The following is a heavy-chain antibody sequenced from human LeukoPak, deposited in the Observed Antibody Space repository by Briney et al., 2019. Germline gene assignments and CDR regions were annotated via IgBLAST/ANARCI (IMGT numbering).Heavy chain of an antibody. CDR3: ATHPPKVCTGGSCTDY. D-gene: IGHD2-15*01. Sequence: PSETLSLTCTVSGGSISTYYWNWIRQPPGKGLEWIGYIYHSGSTNYNPSLQSRVTISVDTSKNQFSLNLNSVTAADTAVYYCATHPPKVCTGGSCTDYWGQGTLVTVSS. CDR2: IYHSGST. CDR1: GGSISTYY. V-gene: IGHV4-59*01. J-gene: IGHJ4*02.